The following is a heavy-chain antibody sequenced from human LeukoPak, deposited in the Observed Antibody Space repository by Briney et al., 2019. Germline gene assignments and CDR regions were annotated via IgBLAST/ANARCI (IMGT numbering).Heavy chain of an antibody. CDR1: GFTFGDYA. CDR3: TRLGITIFGVVIIPGDYFDY. J-gene: IGHJ4*02. D-gene: IGHD3-3*01. CDR2: IRSKAYGGTT. V-gene: IGHV3-49*04. Sequence: PGGSLRLSCTASGFTFGDYAMSWVRQAPGKGLGRVGFIRSKAYGGTTEYAASVKGRFTISRDDSKSIAYLQMNSLKTEDTAVYYCTRLGITIFGVVIIPGDYFDYWGQGTLVTVSS.